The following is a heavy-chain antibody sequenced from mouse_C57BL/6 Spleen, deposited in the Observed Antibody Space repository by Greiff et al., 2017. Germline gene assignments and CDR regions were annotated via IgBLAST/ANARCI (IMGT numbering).Heavy chain of an antibody. J-gene: IGHJ3*01. CDR3: TSRTGTWFAY. D-gene: IGHD4-1*01. Sequence: VQLQESGAELVRPGASVTLSCKASGYTFTDYEMHWVKQTPVHGLEWIGAIDPETGGTAYNQKFKGKAILTADKSSSTAYMELRSLTSEDSAVYYCTSRTGTWFAYWGQGTLVTVSA. CDR2: IDPETGGT. V-gene: IGHV1-15*01. CDR1: GYTFTDYE.